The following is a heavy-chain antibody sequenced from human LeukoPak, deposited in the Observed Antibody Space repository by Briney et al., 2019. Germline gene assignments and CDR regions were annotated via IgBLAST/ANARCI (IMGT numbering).Heavy chain of an antibody. V-gene: IGHV4-34*01. CDR1: GGSFSGYY. CDR2: INHSGST. CDR3: ARHGRTYDSSGYHALRY. D-gene: IGHD3-22*01. J-gene: IGHJ4*02. Sequence: KPSETLSLTCAVYGGSFSGYYWSWIRQPPGKGLEWIGEINHSGSTNYNPSLKSRVTISVDTSKNQFSLKLSSVTAADTAVYYCARHGRTYDSSGYHALRYWGQGTLVTVSS.